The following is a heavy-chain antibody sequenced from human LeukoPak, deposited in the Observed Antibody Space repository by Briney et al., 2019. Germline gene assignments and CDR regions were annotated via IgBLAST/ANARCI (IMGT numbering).Heavy chain of an antibody. CDR2: ISSSSSYI. Sequence: PGGSLRLSCAASGFTFSSYSMNWVRQAPGKGLEWVSPISSSSSYIYYADSVKGRFTISRDNAKNSLYLQMNSLRAEDTAVYYCARDSSAYYYDSSGSDYDYWGQGTLVTVSS. V-gene: IGHV3-21*01. CDR3: ARDSSAYYYDSSGSDYDY. J-gene: IGHJ4*02. CDR1: GFTFSSYS. D-gene: IGHD3-22*01.